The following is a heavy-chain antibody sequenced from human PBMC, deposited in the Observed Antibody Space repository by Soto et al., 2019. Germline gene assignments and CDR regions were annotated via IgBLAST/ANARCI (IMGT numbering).Heavy chain of an antibody. Sequence: QVQLVESGGGVVQPGRSLRLSCAASGFTFSSYGMHWVREAPGKGLEGVAVISYDGSNKYYADSVKGRFTISRDNSKNTLYLQMNSLRAEDTAVYYCANYLKCITMVRGVIRSYGMDVWGQGTTVTVSS. D-gene: IGHD3-10*01. CDR2: ISYDGSNK. CDR3: ANYLKCITMVRGVIRSYGMDV. CDR1: GFTFSSYG. V-gene: IGHV3-30*18. J-gene: IGHJ6*02.